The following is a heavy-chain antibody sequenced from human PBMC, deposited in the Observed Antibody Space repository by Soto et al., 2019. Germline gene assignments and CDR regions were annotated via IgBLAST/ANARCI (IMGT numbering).Heavy chain of an antibody. D-gene: IGHD6-13*01. CDR3: ARGLLSGYSSSWYGGREPFDY. CDR2: INPNSGGT. J-gene: IGHJ4*02. Sequence: ASVKVSCKASGYTFTGYYMHWVRQAPGQGLEWMGWINPNSGGTNYAQKFQGWVTMTRDTSISTAYMELSRLRSDDTAVYYCARGLLSGYSSSWYGGREPFDYWGQGTLVTVSS. V-gene: IGHV1-2*04. CDR1: GYTFTGYY.